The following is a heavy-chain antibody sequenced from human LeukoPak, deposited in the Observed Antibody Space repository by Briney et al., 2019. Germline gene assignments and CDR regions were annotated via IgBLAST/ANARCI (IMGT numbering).Heavy chain of an antibody. CDR1: GFTFSSYW. CDR2: IKQDGSEK. Sequence: GGSLRLSCAASGFTFSSYWMSWVRQAPGKGLVWVANIKQDGSEKYYVDSVKGRFTISRDNAKNSLYLQMNSLRAEDTAVYYCARFGPGSYYMNYYYYYMDVWGKGTTVTVSS. J-gene: IGHJ6*03. CDR3: ARFGPGSYYMNYYYYYMDV. V-gene: IGHV3-7*01. D-gene: IGHD3-10*01.